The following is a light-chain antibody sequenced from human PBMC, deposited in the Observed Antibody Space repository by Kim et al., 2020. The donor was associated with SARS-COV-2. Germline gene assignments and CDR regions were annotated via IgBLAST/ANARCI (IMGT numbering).Light chain of an antibody. J-gene: IGKJ2*03. Sequence: LSPGERATLPCRASQSGGGVLVWYQQQPGQAPRLLIYDASKRATGIPARFSGSGSETDYTLTITSLEPEDFAVYYCLQRTDWQYSFGQGTKLEI. V-gene: IGKV3-11*01. CDR2: DAS. CDR1: QSGGGV. CDR3: LQRTDWQYS.